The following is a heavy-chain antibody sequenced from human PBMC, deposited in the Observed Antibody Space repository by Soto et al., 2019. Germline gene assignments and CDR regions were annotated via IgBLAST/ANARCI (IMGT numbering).Heavy chain of an antibody. V-gene: IGHV4-39*07. J-gene: IGHJ4*02. CDR1: GGSISSSSYY. Sequence: PSETLSLTCTVSGGSISSSSYYWGWIRQPPGKGLEWIGSIYYSGSTYYNPSLKSRVTISVDTSKNQFSLKLSSVTAADTAVYYCARLHDFWSGYMYYFDYWGQGTLVTVSS. CDR2: IYYSGST. D-gene: IGHD3-3*01. CDR3: ARLHDFWSGYMYYFDY.